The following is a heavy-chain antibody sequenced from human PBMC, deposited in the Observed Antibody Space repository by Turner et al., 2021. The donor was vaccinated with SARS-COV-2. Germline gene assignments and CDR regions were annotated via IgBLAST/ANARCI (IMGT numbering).Heavy chain of an antibody. D-gene: IGHD2-2*01. Sequence: QVQLVQSGAEVKKPGASVKVSCKASGYTFTDYYIHWVRQAPGQGLEWMGWINPNSGGTNYAQTFQGRVTMTRDTSISAAYMELSRLRSEDTAVYYCARDIVLIPATYGFDYWGQGTLVTVSS. V-gene: IGHV1-2*02. CDR2: INPNSGGT. CDR1: GYTFTDYY. J-gene: IGHJ4*02. CDR3: ARDIVLIPATYGFDY.